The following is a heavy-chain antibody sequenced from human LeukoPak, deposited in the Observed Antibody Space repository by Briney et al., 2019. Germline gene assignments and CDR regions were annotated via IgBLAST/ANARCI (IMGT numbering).Heavy chain of an antibody. CDR2: IIPILGIA. J-gene: IGHJ4*02. CDR1: GGTFSSYA. D-gene: IGHD3-10*01. Sequence: ASVKVPCKASGGTFSSYAISWVRQAPGQGLEWMGRIIPILGIANYAQKFQGRVTITADKSTSTAYMELSSLRSEDTAVYYCARDGYYGSGSYDYWGQGTLVTVSS. CDR3: ARDGYYGSGSYDY. V-gene: IGHV1-69*04.